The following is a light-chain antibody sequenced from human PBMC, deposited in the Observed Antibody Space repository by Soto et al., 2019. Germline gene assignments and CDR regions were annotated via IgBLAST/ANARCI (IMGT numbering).Light chain of an antibody. CDR3: HHYET. CDR1: QSVSRSY. CDR2: GAS. V-gene: IGKV3-20*01. Sequence: IALTQSAGTLSLSPGDRATLSCRASQSVSRSYLGWYQQKPGQAPRLLMYGASIRAAGGPDRFSGSGSGTEFTLTISRLEPEDFTVYYCHHYETFGQGTKVDIK. J-gene: IGKJ1*01.